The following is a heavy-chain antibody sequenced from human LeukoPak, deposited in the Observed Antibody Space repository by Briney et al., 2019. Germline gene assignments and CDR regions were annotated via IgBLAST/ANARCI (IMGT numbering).Heavy chain of an antibody. CDR1: GGSFSGYY. CDR3: ARSVVGAHGIYFDY. J-gene: IGHJ4*02. CDR2: INHSGST. Sequence: SETLSLTCAVYGGSFSGYYWSWIRQPPGKGLEWIGEINHSGSTNYNPSLKSRVTISVDTSKNQFSLKLSSVTAADTAVYYCARSVVGAHGIYFDYWGQGTLVTVSS. D-gene: IGHD1-26*01. V-gene: IGHV4-34*01.